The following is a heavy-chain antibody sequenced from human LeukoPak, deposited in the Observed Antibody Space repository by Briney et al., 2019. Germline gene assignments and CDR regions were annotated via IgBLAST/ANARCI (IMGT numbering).Heavy chain of an antibody. V-gene: IGHV4-61*02. J-gene: IGHJ6*02. CDR2: IYTSGST. CDR1: GGSISSGSYY. D-gene: IGHD3-22*01. CDR3: ARDYYDSSGYYPFGYYGMDV. Sequence: PSETLSLTCTASGGSISSGSYYWSWIRPPAGKGLEWIGRIYTSGSTNYNPSLKSRVTISVDTSKNQFSLKLSSVTAAETAVYYCARDYYDSSGYYPFGYYGMDVWGQGTTVTVSS.